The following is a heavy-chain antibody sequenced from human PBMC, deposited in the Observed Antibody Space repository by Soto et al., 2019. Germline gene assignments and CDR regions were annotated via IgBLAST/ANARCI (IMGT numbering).Heavy chain of an antibody. V-gene: IGHV3-73*01. Sequence: GGSLRLSCAASGFTFSGSAMHWVRQASGKGLEWVGRIRSKANSYATAYAASVKGRFTISRDDSKNTAYLQMNSLKTEDTAVYYCTPSGWPYYFDYWGQGTLVTVSS. CDR1: GFTFSGSA. D-gene: IGHD6-19*01. CDR3: TPSGWPYYFDY. J-gene: IGHJ4*02. CDR2: IRSKANSYAT.